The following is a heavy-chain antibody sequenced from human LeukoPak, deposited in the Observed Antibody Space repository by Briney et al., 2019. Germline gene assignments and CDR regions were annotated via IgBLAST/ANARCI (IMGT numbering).Heavy chain of an antibody. CDR1: GFIFDDYG. CDR3: VRDLRTDYGFDS. D-gene: IGHD4/OR15-4a*01. V-gene: IGHV3-20*04. Sequence: GGSLRLSCAASGFIFDDYGMTWVRQGPGKGLEWVSGINWDGYSTGYADSVRGRFTISRDNAKSTLYLQMNSLRPEDTALYYCVRDLRTDYGFDSWGQGTLVTVSS. CDR2: INWDGYST. J-gene: IGHJ4*02.